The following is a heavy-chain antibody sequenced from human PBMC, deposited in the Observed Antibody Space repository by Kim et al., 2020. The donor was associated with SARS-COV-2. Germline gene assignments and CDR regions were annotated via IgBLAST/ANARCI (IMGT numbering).Heavy chain of an antibody. CDR3: ARRRTSVSSLDP. V-gene: IGHV4-59*08. D-gene: IGHD1-26*01. Sequence: NYNPSLKGRVTISPDTPNNQFSLKLNSVTAADTAVYYCARRRTSVSSLDPWGQGTLVTVSS. J-gene: IGHJ5*02.